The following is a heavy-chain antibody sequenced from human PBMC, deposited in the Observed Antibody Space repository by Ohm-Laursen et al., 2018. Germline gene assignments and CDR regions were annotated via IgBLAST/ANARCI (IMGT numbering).Heavy chain of an antibody. J-gene: IGHJ6*02. CDR3: AKALVDYGYGMDV. D-gene: IGHD1-26*01. V-gene: IGHV3-30*18. Sequence: SLRLSCAASGFTFRSYGMHWVRQAPGKGLEWVAVISYDGSNKYYADSVKGRFTISRDNSKNALYLQMNSLRAEDTAVYYCAKALVDYGYGMDVWGQGTTVTVSS. CDR2: ISYDGSNK. CDR1: GFTFRSYG.